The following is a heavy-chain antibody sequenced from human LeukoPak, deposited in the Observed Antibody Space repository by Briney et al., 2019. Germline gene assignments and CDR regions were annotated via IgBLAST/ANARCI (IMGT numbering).Heavy chain of an antibody. V-gene: IGHV1-2*02. CDR2: INPNSGGT. D-gene: IGHD3-10*01. CDR3: ARDYYGTPPLDY. Sequence: ASVKVSCKASGYTFTGYYMHWVRQAPGQGLEWMGWINPNSGGTNYAQKFQGRVTMTRDTSISTAYMELSRLRSDDTAVYYCARDYYGTPPLDYWGQGTLVTVSS. CDR1: GYTFTGYY. J-gene: IGHJ4*02.